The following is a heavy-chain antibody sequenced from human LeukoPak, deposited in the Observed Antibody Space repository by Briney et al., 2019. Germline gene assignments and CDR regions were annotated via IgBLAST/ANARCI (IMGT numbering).Heavy chain of an antibody. D-gene: IGHD5-18*01. CDR3: ASRHTATGLD. Sequence: SETLSLTCAVYGVSFSGYYWSWLRQLPGKGLEWIGEINHSGSTNYNPSLKSRVTISVDTSKNQFSLKLSSVTAADTAVYYCASRHTATGLDWGQGTLVTVSS. CDR2: INHSGST. J-gene: IGHJ4*02. CDR1: GVSFSGYY. V-gene: IGHV4-34*01.